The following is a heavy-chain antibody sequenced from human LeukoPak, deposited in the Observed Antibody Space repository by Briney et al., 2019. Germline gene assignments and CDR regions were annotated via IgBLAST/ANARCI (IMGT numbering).Heavy chain of an antibody. CDR3: ARNPDEHWLDESENWYFDL. CDR1: GFTFTNYN. V-gene: IGHV1-46*01. CDR2: INPSGGST. Sequence: ASVKVSCKASGFTFTNYNMHWVRQAPGQGLEWMGIINPSGGSTNYAQNFQARVTMTRDTSTSTVYMELSSLRSEDTAVYYCARNPDEHWLDESENWYFDLWGSGTLVTVSS. D-gene: IGHD6-19*01. J-gene: IGHJ2*01.